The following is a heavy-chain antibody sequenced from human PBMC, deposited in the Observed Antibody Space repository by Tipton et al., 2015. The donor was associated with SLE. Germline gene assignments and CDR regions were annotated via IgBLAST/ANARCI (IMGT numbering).Heavy chain of an antibody. CDR1: GFTFSNFA. Sequence: SLRLSCAASGFTFSNFAVSWVRQAPGKGLEWVSAISRSGDATYYADPVKGWFTISRDNSRNTLYLQMNSLRAEDTAVYYCAMSSATLTHYLDYWGQGTLVTVSS. CDR2: ISRSGDAT. J-gene: IGHJ4*02. V-gene: IGHV3-23*01. CDR3: AMSSATLTHYLDY. D-gene: IGHD3-10*01.